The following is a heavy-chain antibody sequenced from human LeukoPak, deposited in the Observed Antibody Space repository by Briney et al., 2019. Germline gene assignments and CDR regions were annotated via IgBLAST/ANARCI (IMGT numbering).Heavy chain of an antibody. J-gene: IGHJ6*03. CDR3: ARDHRDFPYYYYYMDV. CDR1: GFTFSSYS. CDR2: ISSSSSYI. D-gene: IGHD3-3*01. Sequence: GGSLRLSCAASGFTFSSYSMNWVRQAPGKGLEWVSSISSSSSYIYYADSVKGRFTISRDNAKNLLYLQMNSLRAEDTAVYYCARDHRDFPYYYYYMDVWGKGTTVTVSS. V-gene: IGHV3-21*01.